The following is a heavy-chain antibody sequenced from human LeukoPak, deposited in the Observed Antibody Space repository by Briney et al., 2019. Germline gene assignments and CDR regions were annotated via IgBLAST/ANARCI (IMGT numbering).Heavy chain of an antibody. J-gene: IGHJ4*02. CDR3: ARDPRSFGGSFDY. CDR2: ISSSSSYI. CDR1: GFTFSSYD. D-gene: IGHD3-10*01. Sequence: GGTLRLSCAASGFTFSSYDMSWVRQAPGKGLEWVSSISSSSSYIYYADSVKGRFTISRDNAKNSLYLQMNSLRAEDTAVYYCARDPRSFGGSFDYWGQGTLVTVSS. V-gene: IGHV3-21*01.